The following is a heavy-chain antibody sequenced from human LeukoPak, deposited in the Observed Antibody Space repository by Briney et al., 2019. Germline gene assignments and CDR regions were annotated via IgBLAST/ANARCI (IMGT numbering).Heavy chain of an antibody. V-gene: IGHV3-53*01. J-gene: IGHJ6*03. Sequence: GGSLRLSCAASGFTVSSNYMTWVRQAPGRGLEWVSVVYKNAITFHADTVKGRFTISRDNSKNTLYLQMNNLRADDTAVYYCARSLRVRGVPDYMDVWGKGTTVTVSS. CDR3: ARSLRVRGVPDYMDV. CDR1: GFTVSSNY. CDR2: VYKNAIT. D-gene: IGHD3-10*01.